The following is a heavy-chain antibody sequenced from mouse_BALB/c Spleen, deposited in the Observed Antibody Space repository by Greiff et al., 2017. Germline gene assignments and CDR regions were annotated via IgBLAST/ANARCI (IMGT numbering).Heavy chain of an antibody. D-gene: IGHD2-4*01. Sequence: EVKLEESGGGLVKPGGSLKLSCAASGFAFSSYDMSWVRQTPEKRLEWVAYISSGGGSTYYPDTVKGRFTISRDNAKNTLYLQMSSLKSEDTAMYYCARRDYDVWGAGTTVTVSS. CDR3: ARRDYDV. J-gene: IGHJ1*01. CDR1: GFAFSSYD. V-gene: IGHV5-12-1*01. CDR2: ISSGGGST.